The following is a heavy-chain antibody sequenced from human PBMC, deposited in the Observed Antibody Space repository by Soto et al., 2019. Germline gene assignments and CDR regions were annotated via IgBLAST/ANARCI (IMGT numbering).Heavy chain of an antibody. CDR1: GGTFSSYA. CDR3: AREPGIAAAGTAYYSGMDV. CDR2: IIPIFGTA. V-gene: IGHV1-69*06. D-gene: IGHD6-13*01. J-gene: IGHJ6*02. Sequence: QVQLVQSGAEVKKPGSSVKVSCKASGGTFSSYAISWVRQAPGQGLEWMGGIIPIFGTANYAQKFQGRVTITADKSTSTAYMELSSLRSEDTAVYYCAREPGIAAAGTAYYSGMDVWGQGTTVTVSS.